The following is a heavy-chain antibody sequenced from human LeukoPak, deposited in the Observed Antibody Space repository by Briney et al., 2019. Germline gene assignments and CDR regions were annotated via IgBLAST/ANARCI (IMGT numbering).Heavy chain of an antibody. Sequence: GGSLRLSCAASGFTFSSYAMSWVRQAPGKGLEWVSAISADASSTYYADSVQGRFTISRYSSKNTLYLQMNSLRAEDTAVYYCARGACGDYDYWGQGTLVTVSS. CDR3: ARGACGDYDY. CDR1: GFTFSSYA. D-gene: IGHD4-17*01. J-gene: IGHJ4*02. CDR2: ISADASST. V-gene: IGHV3-23*01.